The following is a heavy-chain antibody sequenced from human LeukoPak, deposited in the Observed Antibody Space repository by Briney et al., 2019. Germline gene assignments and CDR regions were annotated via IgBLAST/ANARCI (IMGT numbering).Heavy chain of an antibody. Sequence: PGGSLRLSCAASGFTLSSYAMSWVRQAPGKGLEWVSSISSSSSYIYYADSVKGRFTISRVNSKNSLYLQMNSLRAEDTALYYCARDAGYSSGLFGYWGQGTLVTVSS. CDR2: ISSSSSYI. V-gene: IGHV3-21*01. J-gene: IGHJ4*02. CDR3: ARDAGYSSGLFGY. CDR1: GFTLSSYA. D-gene: IGHD6-19*01.